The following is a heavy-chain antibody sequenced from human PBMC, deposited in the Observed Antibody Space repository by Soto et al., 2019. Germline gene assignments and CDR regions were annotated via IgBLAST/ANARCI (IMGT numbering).Heavy chain of an antibody. Sequence: QLVESGGGLVQPGGSLRLSCAASEFTFNTYSMNWVRQAPGKGLEWLSYISPGSDRMYYADSVKGRFAISRDNAKNSLYLQLHSLRAEDTALYDCVRDYRYAFDLWGQGTVVTVSS. CDR1: EFTFNTYS. J-gene: IGHJ3*01. V-gene: IGHV3-48*01. D-gene: IGHD3-16*02. CDR3: VRDYRYAFDL. CDR2: ISPGSDRM.